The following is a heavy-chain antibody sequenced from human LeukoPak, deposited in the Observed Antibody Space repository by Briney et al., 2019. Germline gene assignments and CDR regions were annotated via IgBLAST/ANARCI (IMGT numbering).Heavy chain of an antibody. CDR2: IKKDGSET. J-gene: IGHJ4*02. D-gene: IGHD5-12*01. V-gene: IGHV3-7*03. CDR1: GFTFSTSW. Sequence: GGSLRLSCAASGFTFSTSWMSWARQVPGKGLEWVANIKKDGSETYYVDSVKGRFTISRDNAKNSLYLQMNSLRAEDTAMYYCARGRYSGTTYYFDYWGQGTPVTVSS. CDR3: ARGRYSGTTYYFDY.